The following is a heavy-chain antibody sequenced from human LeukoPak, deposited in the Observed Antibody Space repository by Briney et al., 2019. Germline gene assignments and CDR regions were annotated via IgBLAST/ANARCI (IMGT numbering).Heavy chain of an antibody. D-gene: IGHD6-13*01. V-gene: IGHV4-30-4*07. CDR2: IYYSGST. CDR1: GGSISSGGYS. J-gene: IGHJ4*02. Sequence: PSQTLSLTCAVSGGSISSGGYSWSWIRQPPGKGLEWIGYIYYSGSTYYNPSLKSRVTISVDTSKNQFSLKLSSVTAADTAVYYCARGRWDSSSWYFDYWGQGTLVTVSS. CDR3: ARGRWDSSSWYFDY.